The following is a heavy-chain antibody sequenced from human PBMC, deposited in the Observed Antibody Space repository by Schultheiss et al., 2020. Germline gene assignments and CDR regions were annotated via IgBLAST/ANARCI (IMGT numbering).Heavy chain of an antibody. CDR1: GFTFSSYA. V-gene: IGHV3-64D*09. Sequence: GASLKISCSASGFTFSSYAMHWVRQAPGKGLEYVSAISSNGGSTYYADSVKGRFTISRDNSKNTLYLQMSSLRAEDTAVYYCVKGLRITMIVVVIPDAFDIWGQGTMVTVSS. D-gene: IGHD3-22*01. J-gene: IGHJ3*02. CDR3: VKGLRITMIVVVIPDAFDI. CDR2: ISSNGGST.